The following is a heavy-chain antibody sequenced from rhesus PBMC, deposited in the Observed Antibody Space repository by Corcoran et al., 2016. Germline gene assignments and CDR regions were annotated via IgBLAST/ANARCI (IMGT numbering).Heavy chain of an antibody. CDR3: ARYEYSKVGFDY. D-gene: IGHD4-23*01. V-gene: IGHV4-122*02. CDR1: GGSISSGYYY. CDR2: ITYSGST. J-gene: IGHJ4*01. Sequence: QVQLQEAGPGLVKPSETLSLTCAVSGGSISSGYYYWSWIRQHPVKGLEWIGYITYSGSTSYNPSLKRRVTISRDSSKIQFSLKLSSVTAADTAVYYCARYEYSKVGFDYWGQGVLVTVSS.